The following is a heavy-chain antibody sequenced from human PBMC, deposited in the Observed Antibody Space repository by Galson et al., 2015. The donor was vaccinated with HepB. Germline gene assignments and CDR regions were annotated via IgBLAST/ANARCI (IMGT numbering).Heavy chain of an antibody. CDR1: GFTFSSYG. V-gene: IGHV3-33*01. CDR3: AREDVSRSDSFDN. Sequence: SLRLSCAASGFTFSSYGMHWVRQAPGKGLEWVAVIWYDGSDKYYADSVKGRFTISRDNSKNTLYLQMNSLRVEDTAVYYCAREDVSRSDSFDNWGQGTLVTVSS. J-gene: IGHJ4*02. D-gene: IGHD5/OR15-5a*01. CDR2: IWYDGSDK.